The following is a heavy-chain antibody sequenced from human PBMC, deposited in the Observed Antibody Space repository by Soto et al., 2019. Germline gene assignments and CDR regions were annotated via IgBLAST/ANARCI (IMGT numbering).Heavy chain of an antibody. V-gene: IGHV4-39*01. D-gene: IGHD1-1*01. J-gene: IGHJ6*02. Sequence: TLSLTCTVSGGSIVTGSYYWGWIRQPPGKGLEWLGHIYYSGNTYYPPSLKSRVTISVDTSKNQFSLRLSSVTAADTAAYYCARLPQEYNYYGMDVWGQGTTVTVSS. CDR1: GGSIVTGSYY. CDR3: ARLPQEYNYYGMDV. CDR2: IYYSGNT.